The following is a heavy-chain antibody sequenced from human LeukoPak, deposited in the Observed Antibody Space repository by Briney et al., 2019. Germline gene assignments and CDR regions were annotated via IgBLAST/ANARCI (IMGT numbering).Heavy chain of an antibody. D-gene: IGHD3-22*01. J-gene: IGHJ4*02. CDR3: ARAAPYYDSSGYLPHAIDY. Sequence: SETLSLTCTVSGGSISSSSYYWGWIRQPPGKGLEWIGSIYYSGSTYYNPSLKSRVTISVDTSKNQFSLKLSSVTAADTAVYYCARAAPYYDSSGYLPHAIDYWGQGTLVTVSS. CDR1: GGSISSSSYY. CDR2: IYYSGST. V-gene: IGHV4-39*07.